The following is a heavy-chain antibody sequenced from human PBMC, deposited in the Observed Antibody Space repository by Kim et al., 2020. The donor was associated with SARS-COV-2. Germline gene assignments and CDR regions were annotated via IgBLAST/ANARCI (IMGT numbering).Heavy chain of an antibody. CDR3: AREQSVLWFGESFNWFDP. Sequence: ASVKVSCKASGYTFTSYAMNWVRQAPGQGLEWMGWINTNTGNPTYAQGFTGRFVFSLDTSVSTAYLQISSLKAEDTAVYYCAREQSVLWFGESFNWFDPWGQGTLVTVSS. D-gene: IGHD3-10*01. J-gene: IGHJ5*02. V-gene: IGHV7-4-1*02. CDR1: GYTFTSYA. CDR2: INTNTGNP.